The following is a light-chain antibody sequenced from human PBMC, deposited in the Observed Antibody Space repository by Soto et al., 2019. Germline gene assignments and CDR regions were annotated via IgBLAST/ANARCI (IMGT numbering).Light chain of an antibody. Sequence: EIVLTQSPATLSLSPGEKATLSCRASQSVSTYLAWYQQKPGQAPRLLIYDASNRPTGFPARFSGSGSGTDFTLTISSLEPEDFAVYYCQQRRNWPLTFGQGTKVEIK. J-gene: IGKJ1*01. CDR1: QSVSTY. CDR2: DAS. CDR3: QQRRNWPLT. V-gene: IGKV3-11*01.